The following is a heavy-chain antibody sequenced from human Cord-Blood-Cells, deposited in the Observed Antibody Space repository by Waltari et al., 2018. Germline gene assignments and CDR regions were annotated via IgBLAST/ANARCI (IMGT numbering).Heavy chain of an antibody. V-gene: IGHV4-34*01. CDR3: ARVDCSSTSCYKNWFDP. D-gene: IGHD2-2*02. J-gene: IGHJ5*02. CDR1: GGSFSGYY. Sequence: QVQLQQWGAGLLKPSETLSLTCAVYGGSFSGYYWSWIRQPPGEGLEWIGEINHSGSTNHHPSLKSRFTIAVDTSKDQFSLKLSSVTAAATAVYYCARVDCSSTSCYKNWFDPWGQGTLVTVSS. CDR2: INHSGST.